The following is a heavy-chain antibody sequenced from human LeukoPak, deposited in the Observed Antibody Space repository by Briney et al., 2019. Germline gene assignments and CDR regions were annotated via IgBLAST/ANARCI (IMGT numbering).Heavy chain of an antibody. CDR3: ARDPGRSGGSCYSDY. CDR2: ISSSGTYI. Sequence: GSLRLSCAASGFTFGSFSMTWVRQAPGKGREWVSSISSSGTYIYYADSVKGRFTISRDNAKNSLYLQMNSLRAEDTAVYYCARDPGRSGGSCYSDYWGQGTLVTVSS. J-gene: IGHJ4*02. V-gene: IGHV3-21*01. D-gene: IGHD2-15*01. CDR1: GFTFGSFS.